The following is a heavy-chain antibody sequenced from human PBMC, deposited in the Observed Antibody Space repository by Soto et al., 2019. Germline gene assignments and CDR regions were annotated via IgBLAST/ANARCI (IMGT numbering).Heavy chain of an antibody. CDR3: ASPSTEGYYYYYGMDV. Sequence: PGESLKISCKGSGYSFTSYWISWVRQMPGKGLEWMGRIDPSDSYTNYSPSFQGHVTISADKSISTAYLQWSSLKASDTAMYYCASPSTEGYYYYYGMDVWGQGTTVTVSS. J-gene: IGHJ6*02. CDR1: GYSFTSYW. CDR2: IDPSDSYT. V-gene: IGHV5-10-1*01. D-gene: IGHD4-17*01.